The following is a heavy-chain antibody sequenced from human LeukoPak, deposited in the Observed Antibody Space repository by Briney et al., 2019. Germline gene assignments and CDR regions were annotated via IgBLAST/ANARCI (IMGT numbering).Heavy chain of an antibody. CDR2: ISSSGSTI. Sequence: PGGSLRLSCAASGFTFSDYYMSWIRQAPGKGLEWVSYISSSGSTIYYADSVKGRFTISRDNAKNSLYLQMNSLRAEDTALYYCAPAPDYDILTGYFSYWGQGTLVTVSS. CDR1: GFTFSDYY. J-gene: IGHJ4*02. CDR3: APAPDYDILTGYFSY. V-gene: IGHV3-11*01. D-gene: IGHD3-9*01.